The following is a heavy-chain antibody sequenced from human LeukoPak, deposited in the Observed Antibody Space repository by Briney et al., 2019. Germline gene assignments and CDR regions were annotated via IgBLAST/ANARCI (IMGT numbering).Heavy chain of an antibody. Sequence: GGSLRLSCAASGLTFSNYAMSWVRQAPGKGLEWVSAISGSGANTYYADSVKGRFTISRDNSKSTLYLQMNSLRAEDRAIYYCAKGPLIEVAGTTWDYWGQGTLVTVSS. J-gene: IGHJ4*02. CDR3: AKGPLIEVAGTTWDY. CDR1: GLTFSNYA. D-gene: IGHD6-19*01. V-gene: IGHV3-23*01. CDR2: ISGSGANT.